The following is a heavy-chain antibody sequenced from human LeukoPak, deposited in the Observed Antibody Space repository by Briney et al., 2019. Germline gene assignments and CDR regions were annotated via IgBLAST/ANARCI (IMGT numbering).Heavy chain of an antibody. CDR1: GFTFSSYG. D-gene: IGHD3-10*01. J-gene: IGHJ4*02. V-gene: IGHV3-23*01. Sequence: GGTLRLSCAASGFTFSSYGMSWVRQAPGKGLEWVSAISGSGGSTYYADSVKGRFTISRDNSKSTLYLQMNSLRAEDTAVYYCAKLSYGSENFDYWGQGTLVTVSS. CDR3: AKLSYGSENFDY. CDR2: ISGSGGST.